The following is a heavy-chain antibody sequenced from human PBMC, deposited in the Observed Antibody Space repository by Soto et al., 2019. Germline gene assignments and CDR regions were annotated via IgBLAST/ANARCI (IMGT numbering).Heavy chain of an antibody. J-gene: IGHJ4*03. CDR2: LTPGGETT. V-gene: IGHV3-23*01. D-gene: IGHD6-25*01. CDR1: GFTFRGYA. Sequence: GGSLRLSCAASGFTFRGYAMTWVRQAPGKGLEWVSALTPGGETTYHIDSVKGRFTISRDHSKNTLYLQMNSLRAEDTAVYYCAKANRVSVDYRGKGTMVTASS. CDR3: AKANRVSVDY.